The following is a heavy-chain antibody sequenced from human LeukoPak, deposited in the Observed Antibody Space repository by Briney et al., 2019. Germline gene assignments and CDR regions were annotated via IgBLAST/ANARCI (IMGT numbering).Heavy chain of an antibody. CDR3: ARDLSGGFGMDV. D-gene: IGHD2-15*01. V-gene: IGHV3-33*01. Sequence: GGSLRLSCAASGFTFSGYGMHWVRQAPGKGLEWVAVIWHDGSNKYYADSVKGRFTISRDNSKNTLYLQMNSLRAEDTAVYYCARDLSGGFGMDVWGQGTTVTVSS. CDR2: IWHDGSNK. CDR1: GFTFSGYG. J-gene: IGHJ6*02.